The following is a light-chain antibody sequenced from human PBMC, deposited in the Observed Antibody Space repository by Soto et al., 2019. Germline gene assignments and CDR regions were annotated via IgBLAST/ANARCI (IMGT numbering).Light chain of an antibody. Sequence: DLQMTQSPSSLSASVGDRVTITCRASESISTQLNWYQQKPGKAPNLLIYDASTLQSGVPSRFSGSGSGTDFSLTISSLQPEDFASYYCQQSYSFPTFGGGTKVEN. CDR3: QQSYSFPT. CDR2: DAS. V-gene: IGKV1-39*01. J-gene: IGKJ4*01. CDR1: ESISTQ.